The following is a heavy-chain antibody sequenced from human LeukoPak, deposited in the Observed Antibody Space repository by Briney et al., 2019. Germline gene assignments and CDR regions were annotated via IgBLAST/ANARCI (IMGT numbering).Heavy chain of an antibody. Sequence: SETLSLTCTVSGGSITSISYYWGWVRQPPGKGLEWIGSIYYSGSTHYNPSLKSRVTISIDTSKNQFSLKLSSVTAADTAVYYCARTKLLWFGESDYWGQGTLVTVSS. V-gene: IGHV4-39*01. J-gene: IGHJ4*02. CDR2: IYYSGST. CDR1: GGSITSISYY. CDR3: ARTKLLWFGESDY. D-gene: IGHD3-10*01.